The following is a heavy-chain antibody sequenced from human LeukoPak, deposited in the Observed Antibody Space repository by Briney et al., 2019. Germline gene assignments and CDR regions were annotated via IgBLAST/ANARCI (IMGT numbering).Heavy chain of an antibody. J-gene: IGHJ6*02. D-gene: IGHD3-10*01. CDR2: MYSDGSI. Sequence: GGSLXLSCAASGFIVSDXYMNWVRXAPGKGLEWVSVMYSDGSIYYADSVKGRFTISRDNAKNSLYLQMNSLRAEDTALYYCAKDSQLLWFGELLNGMDVWGQGTTVTVSS. CDR3: AKDSQLLWFGELLNGMDV. CDR1: GFIVSDXY. V-gene: IGHV3-53*05.